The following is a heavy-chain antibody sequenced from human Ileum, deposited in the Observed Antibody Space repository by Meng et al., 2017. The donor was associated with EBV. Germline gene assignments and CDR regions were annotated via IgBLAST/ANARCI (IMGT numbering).Heavy chain of an antibody. J-gene: IGHJ4*02. Sequence: QLQGSVPGLVQPSETLSLTCTVSGGFVGTASHLWTWIRQPPGKGLEWIGNIYYLGNTNYNPSLKSRLTISVDTSKNQFYLRLSPVTAADTAMYYCARDPNPGYCSGGGCFDLGQGTLVTVSS. CDR2: IYYLGNT. D-gene: IGHD2-15*01. V-gene: IGHV4-61*01. CDR1: GGFVGTASHL. CDR3: ARDPNPGYCSGGGCFD.